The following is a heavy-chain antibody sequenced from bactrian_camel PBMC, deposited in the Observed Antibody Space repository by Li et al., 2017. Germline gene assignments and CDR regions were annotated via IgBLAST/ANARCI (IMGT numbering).Heavy chain of an antibody. CDR1: SLTYSSNC. Sequence: QLVESGGGSVQAGGSLRLSCTSDSLTYSSNCKAWFRQVPGKGREGVAAIYRHGDFTYYGDSVRGRFTIAQDNAKTTAYLQMTSLKPEDSAMYFCAAGQTCGNWWKASEFGYRGQGTQVTV. CDR2: IYRHGDFT. V-gene: IGHV3S25*01. CDR3: AAGQTCGNWWKASEFGY. J-gene: IGHJ6*01. D-gene: IGHD7*01.